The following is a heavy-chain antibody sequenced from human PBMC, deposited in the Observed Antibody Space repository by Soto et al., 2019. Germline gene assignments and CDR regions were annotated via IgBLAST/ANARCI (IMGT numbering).Heavy chain of an antibody. J-gene: IGHJ6*02. Sequence: SETLSLTCTVSGGTIDSGDYYWTWIRQPPGKGLEWIGYIYYSGSAKYNPSLKSRVTISVDTSKNQFSLKLNSVTAADTAVYYCARDTRLGSYYYGMDVWGQGTTVTVSS. CDR3: ARDTRLGSYYYGMDV. D-gene: IGHD6-25*01. V-gene: IGHV4-61*08. CDR2: IYYSGSA. CDR1: GGTIDSGDYY.